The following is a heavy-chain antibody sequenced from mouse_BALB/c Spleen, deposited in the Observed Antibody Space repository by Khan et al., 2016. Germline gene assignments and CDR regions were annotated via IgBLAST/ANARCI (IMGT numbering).Heavy chain of an antibody. Sequence: EVQLQESGPGLVKPSQSLSLTCTVTGYSITSDYAWNWIRQFPGNKLEWMGYISYSGTTTDNPSLKSRISITRDQSKNQFCLQLNSVTTEDTATYYCARWLDARDYWGQGTSVTVSS. CDR1: GYSITSDYA. D-gene: IGHD2-2*01. CDR2: ISYSGTT. V-gene: IGHV3-2*02. J-gene: IGHJ4*01. CDR3: ARWLDARDY.